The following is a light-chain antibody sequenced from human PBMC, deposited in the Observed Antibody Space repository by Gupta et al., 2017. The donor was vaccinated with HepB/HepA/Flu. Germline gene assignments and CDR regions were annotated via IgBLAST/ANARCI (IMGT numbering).Light chain of an antibody. J-gene: IGKJ4*01. CDR2: DAS. CDR1: QSVSNY. Sequence: EIVLTQSPATLSLSPGERSTLPCRASQSVSNYLAWYQQKPGQAPRLLIYDASDRATGIPARLSGRGSGTDFTLTISSLEPEDSAVYYCQQRSNRPPLTFGGGTKLEIK. CDR3: QQRSNRPPLT. V-gene: IGKV3-11*01.